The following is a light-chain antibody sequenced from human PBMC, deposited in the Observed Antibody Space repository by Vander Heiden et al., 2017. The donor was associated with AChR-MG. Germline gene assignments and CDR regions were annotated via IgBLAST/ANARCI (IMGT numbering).Light chain of an antibody. CDR2: GAS. J-gene: IGKJ1*01. CDR3: QQYNNWPML. Sequence: EVVMTQSPATPSVSPGESATLSCRASQSVGSSLAWYQQKPGQDPRLLIYGASTRDTGLPARFSGSGSGTEFTLTISSLQSEDFGVYYCQQYNNWPMLFGQGTKVEIK. CDR1: QSVGSS. V-gene: IGKV3-15*01.